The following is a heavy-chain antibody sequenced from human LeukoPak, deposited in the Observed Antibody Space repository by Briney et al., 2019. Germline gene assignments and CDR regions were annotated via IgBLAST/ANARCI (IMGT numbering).Heavy chain of an antibody. J-gene: IGHJ4*02. D-gene: IGHD3-3*01. CDR3: ASGTRRYDFWSGYQY. CDR1: GYTFTSYG. CDR2: ISAYNGNT. V-gene: IGHV1-18*01. Sequence: ASVKVSCKASGYTFTSYGISWVRPAPGQGLEWMGWISAYNGNTNYAQKLQGRVTMTTDTSTSTAYMELRSLRSDDTAVYYCASGTRRYDFWSGYQYWGQGTLVTVSS.